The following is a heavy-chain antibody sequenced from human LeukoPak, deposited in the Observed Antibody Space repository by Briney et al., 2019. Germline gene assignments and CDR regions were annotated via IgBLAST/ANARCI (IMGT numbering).Heavy chain of an antibody. D-gene: IGHD3-10*01. V-gene: IGHV4-4*07. J-gene: IGHJ4*02. CDR2: IYTGGST. CDR1: GDSVSTYY. Sequence: SETLSLTCTVSGDSVSTYYWSWIRQPAGKGLGWIGRIYTGGSTNYNPSLKSRVTMSLDTSKNQFSLKLSSVTAADTAVYYCAKGRRGSGGYYYFDYWGQGTLVTVSS. CDR3: AKGRRGSGGYYYFDY.